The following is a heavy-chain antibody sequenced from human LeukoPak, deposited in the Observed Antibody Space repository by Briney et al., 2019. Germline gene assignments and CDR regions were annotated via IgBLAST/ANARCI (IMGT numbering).Heavy chain of an antibody. V-gene: IGHV3-7*04. CDR1: GFTFSSYW. D-gene: IGHD3-3*01. Sequence: GGSLRLSCAASGFTFSSYWMSWVRQAPGKGLEWVANIKQDGSEKYYVDSVKGRFTISRDNAKNPLYLQMNSLRAEDTAVYYCARASVLRFLEFDYWGQGTLVTVSS. CDR2: IKQDGSEK. CDR3: ARASVLRFLEFDY. J-gene: IGHJ4*02.